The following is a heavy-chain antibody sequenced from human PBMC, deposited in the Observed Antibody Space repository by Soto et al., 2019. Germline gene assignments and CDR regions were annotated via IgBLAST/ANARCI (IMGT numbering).Heavy chain of an antibody. Sequence: GASVKVSFKASGYTFTDYHIQWGRQAPGQGLEFMGWINANNGGAGSAQQFQGRVTVTRDTSITTVYMELSNLRSDDTAVYYCAREGGSETLQPSYNWFDTWGQGTLVTVSS. D-gene: IGHD6-25*01. J-gene: IGHJ5*02. CDR3: AREGGSETLQPSYNWFDT. CDR1: GYTFTDYH. V-gene: IGHV1-2*02. CDR2: INANNGGA.